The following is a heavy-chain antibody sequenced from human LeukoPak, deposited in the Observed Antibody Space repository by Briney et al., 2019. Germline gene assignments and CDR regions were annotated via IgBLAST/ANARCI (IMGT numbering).Heavy chain of an antibody. D-gene: IGHD5-18*01. CDR3: ARGYGLATHEALDY. Sequence: PSETLSLTCTVSGGSISPYYWSWIRQPPGKGLEWIGYIYYRGGTNYNPSLKSRVTISLDTSKNQFSLKLSSVTAADTAVYYCARGYGLATHEALDYWGQGTLVSVSS. V-gene: IGHV4-59*01. CDR2: IYYRGGT. CDR1: GGSISPYY. J-gene: IGHJ4*02.